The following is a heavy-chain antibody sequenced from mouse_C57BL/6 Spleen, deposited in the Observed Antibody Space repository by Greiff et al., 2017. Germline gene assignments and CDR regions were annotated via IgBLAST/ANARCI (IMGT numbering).Heavy chain of an antibody. CDR1: GFNIKDYY. D-gene: IGHD4-1*01. J-gene: IGHJ2*01. V-gene: IGHV14-2*01. CDR2: IDPEDGET. CDR3: ASKSWDDYFDD. Sequence: VQLQQSGAELVKPGSSVTLSCTASGFNIKDYYMHWVKQRTKQGLEWIGRIDPEDGETKYAPKFQGTATITAHTSSNTAYLQLSSQTSEDTAGYYGASKSWDDYFDDWGQGTTLTVSS.